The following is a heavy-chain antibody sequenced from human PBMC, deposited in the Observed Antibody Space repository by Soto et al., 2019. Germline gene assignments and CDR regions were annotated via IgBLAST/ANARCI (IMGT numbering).Heavy chain of an antibody. CDR3: ARDKDRLQLGGNYYYIMDV. CDR1: GGTLRTSA. Sequence: QVQLVQSGAEVKKPGSSVKVSCKTSGGTLRTSAISWVRQAPGQGLEWMGGIMPVFPTPDYAQNCQGRVTNTADESTSTASIELSSLRPEATAVYYCARDKDRLQLGGNYYYIMDVWGQGNTVTVSS. V-gene: IGHV1-69*12. CDR2: IMPVFPTP. J-gene: IGHJ6*02. D-gene: IGHD5-12*01.